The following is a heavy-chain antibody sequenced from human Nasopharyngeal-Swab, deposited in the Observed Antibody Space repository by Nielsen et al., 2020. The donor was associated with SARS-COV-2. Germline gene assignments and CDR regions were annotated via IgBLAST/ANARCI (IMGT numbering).Heavy chain of an antibody. CDR2: IKQDGSET. V-gene: IGHV3-7*01. Sequence: GESLKISCAASGFTFSGYWMSWVRQAPGKGLEWVANIKQDGSETYYVDSVKGRFTISRDNAKNSLYPQMNSLRAEETAVFYCVRLSIAAAGVDFWGQGTLVTVSS. CDR3: VRLSIAAAGVDF. J-gene: IGHJ4*02. D-gene: IGHD6-13*01. CDR1: GFTFSGYW.